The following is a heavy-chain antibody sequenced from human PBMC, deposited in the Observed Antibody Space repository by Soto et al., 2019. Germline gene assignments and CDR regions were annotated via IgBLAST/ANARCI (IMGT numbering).Heavy chain of an antibody. CDR2: IYDGGTT. CDR1: GYSISSSNW. J-gene: IGHJ4*02. V-gene: IGHV4-28*01. CDR3: ARREIQGPIDY. Sequence: QVQLQESGPGLVKPSDTLSLTCAVSGYSISSSNWWGWIRQPPGKGLEWIGYIYDGGTTYYNPSLKSRVTMSVDTSRNQFSLKLTSVTALDTAVYYCARREIQGPIDYWGQGTLVTVSS. D-gene: IGHD1-26*01.